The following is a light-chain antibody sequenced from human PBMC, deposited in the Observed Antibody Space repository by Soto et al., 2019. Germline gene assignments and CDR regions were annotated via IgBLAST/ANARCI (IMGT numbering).Light chain of an antibody. CDR2: DTS. Sequence: DIQMTQSPSSLSASVGDRVTITCQASQGINNYLNWYQQKPGNAPKLLIFDTSDLETGVPSRFSGRGSGTDFTFAISSLQPEDVAGYYCQQYHTLPITFGGGTKVDIK. V-gene: IGKV1-33*01. CDR1: QGINNY. J-gene: IGKJ4*01. CDR3: QQYHTLPIT.